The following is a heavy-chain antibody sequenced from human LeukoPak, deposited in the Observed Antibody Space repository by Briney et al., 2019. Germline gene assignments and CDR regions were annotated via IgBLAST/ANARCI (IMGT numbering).Heavy chain of an antibody. D-gene: IGHD1-20*01. Sequence: NPSETLSLTCSVSGGSIRSYYWSWIRQPPGKGLEWIGYIDYSGSTNYNPSLKSRVTMSVDTSTSQFSLKLTSVTAADTAVYYCARDYNWNPDYWGQGTLVTVSS. CDR3: ARDYNWNPDY. J-gene: IGHJ4*02. CDR2: IDYSGST. V-gene: IGHV4-59*12. CDR1: GGSIRSYY.